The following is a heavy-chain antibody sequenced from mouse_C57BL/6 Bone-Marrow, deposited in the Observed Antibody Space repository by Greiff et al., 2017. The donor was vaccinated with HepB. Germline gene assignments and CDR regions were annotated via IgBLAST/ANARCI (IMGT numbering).Heavy chain of an antibody. Sequence: DVMLVESGGGLVQPGESLKLSCESNEYEFPSHDMSWVRKTPEKRLELVAAINSDGGSTYYPDTMERRFIISRDNTKKTLYLQMSSLRSEDTALYYCARNGITPHWYFDVWGTGTTVTVSS. V-gene: IGHV5-2*01. J-gene: IGHJ1*03. D-gene: IGHD2-4*01. CDR3: ARNGITPHWYFDV. CDR1: EYEFPSHD. CDR2: INSDGGST.